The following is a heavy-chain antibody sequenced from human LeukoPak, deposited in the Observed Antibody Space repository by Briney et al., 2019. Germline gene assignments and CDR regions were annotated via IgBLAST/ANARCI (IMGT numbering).Heavy chain of an antibody. V-gene: IGHV3-7*05. CDR1: GFTFSSYW. CDR2: IKQDGSEK. Sequence: GGSLRLSCAASGFTFSSYWMYWVRQAPGKGLEWLANIKQDGSEKHYVDSVKGRFTISRDNAKNSLYLQVNSLRAEDTAVYYCARGGGFYGYWGQGTLVTVSS. D-gene: IGHD1-26*01. J-gene: IGHJ4*02. CDR3: ARGGGFYGY.